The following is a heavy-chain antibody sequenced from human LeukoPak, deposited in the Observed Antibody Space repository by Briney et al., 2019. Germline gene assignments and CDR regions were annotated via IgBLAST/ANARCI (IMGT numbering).Heavy chain of an antibody. V-gene: IGHV3-23*01. CDR3: ARDSYGSGLLDY. CDR2: IGYSGSDT. Sequence: GGSLRLSCIVSGFTLSSYEMTWFRQAPGKGLEWVSSIGYSGSDTHYADSVKGRFTVSRDNSKNTLYLQLNSLRADDTAVYYCARDSYGSGLLDYWGQGTLVTVSS. J-gene: IGHJ4*02. D-gene: IGHD3-10*01. CDR1: GFTLSSYE.